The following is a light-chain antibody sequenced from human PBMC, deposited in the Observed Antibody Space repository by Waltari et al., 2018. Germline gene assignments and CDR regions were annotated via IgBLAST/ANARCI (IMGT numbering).Light chain of an antibody. Sequence: QSVLTQPPSASVTPGPRVPISSSVTSSNLGRKTVNWYQQLPGTAHKPLIYSNNQGPSGVPDRFSGSKSGTSASLAISGLQSEDEADYYCAAWDDSLNGYAVFGGGTQLTVL. CDR1: SSNLGRKT. J-gene: IGLJ7*01. V-gene: IGLV1-44*01. CDR3: AAWDDSLNGYAV. CDR2: SNN.